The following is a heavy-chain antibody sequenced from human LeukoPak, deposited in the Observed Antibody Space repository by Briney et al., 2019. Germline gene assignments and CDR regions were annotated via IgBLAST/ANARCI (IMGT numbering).Heavy chain of an antibody. CDR1: GFTFIRYW. Sequence: GGSLRLSCAASGFTFIRYWMSWVRQAPGKGLEWVANIKQDGSEKDYVDSVKGRFTISRDNAKNSLYLQMNSLTAEDTAVYYCARESFAARWDWGQGTLVTVSS. CDR3: ARESFAARWD. D-gene: IGHD6-6*01. CDR2: IKQDGSEK. J-gene: IGHJ4*02. V-gene: IGHV3-7*01.